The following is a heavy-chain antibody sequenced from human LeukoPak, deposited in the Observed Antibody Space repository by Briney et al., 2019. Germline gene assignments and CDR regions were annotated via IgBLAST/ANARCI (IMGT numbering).Heavy chain of an antibody. CDR2: IYTSGST. V-gene: IGHV4-61*02. CDR1: GGSISSGSYY. J-gene: IGHJ4*02. CDR3: ARMTTVTARLIDY. D-gene: IGHD4-17*01. Sequence: SETLSLTCTVSGGSISSGSYYWSWIRQPAGTGLEWIGRIYTSGSTNYNPSLKSRVTISVDTSKNQFSLKLSSVTAADTAVYYCARMTTVTARLIDYWGQGTLVTVSS.